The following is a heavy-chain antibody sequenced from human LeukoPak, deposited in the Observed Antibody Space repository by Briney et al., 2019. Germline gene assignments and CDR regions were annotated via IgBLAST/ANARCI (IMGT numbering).Heavy chain of an antibody. D-gene: IGHD5-24*01. J-gene: IGHJ4*02. Sequence: ASVKVSCKASGYTFASYYIHWVRQAPGQGLEWMGIIIPSGGSTNYPPKFQGRITVTRDTSTSIVYMELSRLRSEDTAMYYCVREFRGGTFDFWGQGTLVTVFS. CDR1: GYTFASYY. CDR2: IIPSGGST. V-gene: IGHV1-46*01. CDR3: VREFRGGTFDF.